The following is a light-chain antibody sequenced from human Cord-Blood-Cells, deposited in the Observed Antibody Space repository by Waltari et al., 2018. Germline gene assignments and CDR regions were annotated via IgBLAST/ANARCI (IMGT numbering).Light chain of an antibody. J-gene: IGKJ2*01. CDR3: MQALQTPYT. CDR1: HSLLHSNGYNY. CDR2: LGS. Sequence: DIVMTQSPLSLPVTPGDPASISCRSSHSLLHSNGYNYLDCYLQKPGQSPQLLIYLGSTRASGVPDRFSGSGSGTDFTLKISRVEAEDVGVYYCMQALQTPYTFGQGTKLEIK. V-gene: IGKV2-28*01.